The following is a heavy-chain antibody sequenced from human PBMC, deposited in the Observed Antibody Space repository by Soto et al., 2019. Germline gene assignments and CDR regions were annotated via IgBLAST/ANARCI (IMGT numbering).Heavy chain of an antibody. Sequence: GGSLRLSCVASGFTFGDALMNWVRQAAGKGLEWVGHVKTKSEGETTDYAAPVKGRFTIWRDNAKNSLYLQMNSLRAEDTAVYYCAKDSIYYYDSSNSPDYWGQGTLVTVSS. V-gene: IGHV3-15*07. CDR1: GFTFGDAL. CDR3: AKDSIYYYDSSNSPDY. CDR2: VKTKSEGETT. D-gene: IGHD3-22*01. J-gene: IGHJ4*02.